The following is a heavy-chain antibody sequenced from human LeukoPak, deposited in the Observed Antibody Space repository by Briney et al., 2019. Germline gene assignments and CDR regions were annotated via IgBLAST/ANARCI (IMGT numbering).Heavy chain of an antibody. CDR1: GFSVSNNY. CDR2: IYGDGST. V-gene: IGHV3-53*05. D-gene: IGHD2-2*01. J-gene: IGHJ4*02. Sequence: PGGSLRLSCLVSGFSVSNNYVSWVRQAPGKGLQWVSNIYGDGSTNYADSVRGRFTISRDNSKNTYYLQMNSLRAEDTAVYYCARGHQLLVNWGQGTLVTVSS. CDR3: ARGHQLLVN.